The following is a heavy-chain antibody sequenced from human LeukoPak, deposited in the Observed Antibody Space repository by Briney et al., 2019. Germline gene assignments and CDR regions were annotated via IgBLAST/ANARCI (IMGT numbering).Heavy chain of an antibody. CDR1: GYTFTGYY. V-gene: IGHV1-2*02. CDR3: ARDSSGWYEWFDP. CDR2: INPNSGGT. Sequence: VASVKVSCKASGYTFTGYYMHWVRQAPGQGLEWMGWINPNSGGTNYAQKLQGRVTMTRDTSISTAYMELSRLRSDDTAVYYCARDSSGWYEWFDPWGQGTLVTVSS. J-gene: IGHJ5*02. D-gene: IGHD6-19*01.